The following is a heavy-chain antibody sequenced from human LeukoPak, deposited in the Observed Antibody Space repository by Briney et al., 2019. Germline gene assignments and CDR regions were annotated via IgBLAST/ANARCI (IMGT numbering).Heavy chain of an antibody. J-gene: IGHJ4*02. CDR3: AREVRLTEMATITYYFDY. CDR1: GGSISSGGYY. CDR2: IYYSGST. V-gene: IGHV4-31*03. Sequence: PSQTLSLTCTVSGGSISSGGYYWSWIRQHPGKGLEWIGYIYYSGSTYYNPSLKSRVTISVDTSKNQFSLKLCSVTAADTAVYYCAREVRLTEMATITYYFDYWGQGTLVTVSS. D-gene: IGHD5-24*01.